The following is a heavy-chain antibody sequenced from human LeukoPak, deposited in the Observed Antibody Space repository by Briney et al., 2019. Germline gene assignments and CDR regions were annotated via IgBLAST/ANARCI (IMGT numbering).Heavy chain of an antibody. J-gene: IGHJ4*02. CDR2: IHPGDSDT. CDR1: GYTFTSYW. Sequence: GESLKISCKGSGYTFTSYWICWVRQMPGKGLEYMGIIHPGDSDTRYSPSFQGQVTISVDRSSTTAYLQWSRLRASDTAMYYCATHPGGLQSGFDNWGQGTLVTVSS. D-gene: IGHD5-24*01. CDR3: ATHPGGLQSGFDN. V-gene: IGHV5-51*01.